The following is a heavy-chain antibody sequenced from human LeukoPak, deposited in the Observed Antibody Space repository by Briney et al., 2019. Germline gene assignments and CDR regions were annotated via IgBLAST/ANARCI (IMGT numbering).Heavy chain of an antibody. Sequence: GASVKVSCKASGYTFTSYYMHWVRQAPGQGLEWMGIINPSGGSTSYAQKFQGRVTVTRDTSTSTVYMELSSLRSEDTAVYYCARDSGYDFRVLDYYGMDVWGQGTTVTVSS. D-gene: IGHD5-12*01. J-gene: IGHJ6*02. V-gene: IGHV1-46*01. CDR1: GYTFTSYY. CDR3: ARDSGYDFRVLDYYGMDV. CDR2: INPSGGST.